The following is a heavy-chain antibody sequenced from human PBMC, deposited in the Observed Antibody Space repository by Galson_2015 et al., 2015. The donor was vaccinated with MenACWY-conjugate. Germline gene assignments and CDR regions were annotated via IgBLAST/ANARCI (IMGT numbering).Heavy chain of an antibody. D-gene: IGHD3-22*01. V-gene: IGHV3-15*07. CDR3: TTPTINYYDSSGYRIEIYF. CDR1: GFTYSSAW. J-gene: IGHJ4*02. Sequence: SLRLSCAASGFTYSSAWMNWVRQAPGKGLEWVGRIKSKTDGGTTDYAAPVKGRFTISRDDSKNTLYLQMNSLKTEDTAVYYCTTPTINYYDSSGYRIEIYFWGQGTLVTVSS. CDR2: IKSKTDGGTT.